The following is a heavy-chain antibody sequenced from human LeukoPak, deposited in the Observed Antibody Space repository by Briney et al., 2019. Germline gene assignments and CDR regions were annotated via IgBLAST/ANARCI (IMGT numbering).Heavy chain of an antibody. Sequence: PGGSLRLSCAASGFTFSSYSMNWVRQAPGKGLEWVSVIYSGGSTYYADSVKGRFTISRDNSKNTLYLQMNSLRAEDTAVSYCARALAYSSGPGYWGQGTLVTVSS. J-gene: IGHJ4*02. CDR3: ARALAYSSGPGY. CDR1: GFTFSSYS. V-gene: IGHV3-66*01. D-gene: IGHD6-19*01. CDR2: IYSGGST.